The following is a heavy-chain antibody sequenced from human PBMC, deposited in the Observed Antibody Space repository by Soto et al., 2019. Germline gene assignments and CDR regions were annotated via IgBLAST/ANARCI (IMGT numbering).Heavy chain of an antibody. D-gene: IGHD6-6*01. Sequence: ASLRLSCAASGFTVSSNYMSWVRQAPGKGLEWVSVIYSGGSTYYADSVKSRFTISRDNSKNTLYLQMNSLRAEDTAVYYCASYEYSSSATSDYWGQGTLVTVSS. CDR1: GFTVSSNY. V-gene: IGHV3-53*01. J-gene: IGHJ4*02. CDR2: IYSGGST. CDR3: ASYEYSSSATSDY.